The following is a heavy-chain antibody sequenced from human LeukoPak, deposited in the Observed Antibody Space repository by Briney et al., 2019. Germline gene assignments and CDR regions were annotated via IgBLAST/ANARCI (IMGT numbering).Heavy chain of an antibody. CDR2: IYSSGST. D-gene: IGHD6-13*01. CDR1: GGSISGSTYY. V-gene: IGHV4-39*01. Sequence: SETLSLTCTVSGGSISGSTYYWGWIRQPPGKGLEWTGSIYSSGSTYYNPSLKSRVSMSVDTSKNQFSLVLISVTATDTAIYYCARHRIWAAAGAGYFQHWGQGTLVTVSS. CDR3: ARHRIWAAAGAGYFQH. J-gene: IGHJ1*01.